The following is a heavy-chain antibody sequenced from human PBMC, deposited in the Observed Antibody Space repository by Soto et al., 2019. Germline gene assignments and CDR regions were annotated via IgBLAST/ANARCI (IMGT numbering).Heavy chain of an antibody. Sequence: GASVKVSCKASGGTFSSYAISWVRQAPGQGLEWMGGIIPIFGTANYAQKFQGRVTITADESTSTAYMELSSLRSEDTAVYYCARGPMITFGGVIVNRPLDYWGQGTLVTVSS. CDR3: ARGPMITFGGVIVNRPLDY. CDR1: GGTFSSYA. J-gene: IGHJ4*02. D-gene: IGHD3-16*02. V-gene: IGHV1-69*13. CDR2: IIPIFGTA.